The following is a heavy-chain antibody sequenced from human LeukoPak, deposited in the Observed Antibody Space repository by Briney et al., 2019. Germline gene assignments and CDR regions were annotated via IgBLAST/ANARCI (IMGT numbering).Heavy chain of an antibody. J-gene: IGHJ3*02. CDR2: INTNTGNP. Sequence: ASVNVSCKASGYTFTNYAMNWVRQAPGQGLEWMGWINTNTGNPTYAQGFTGRFVFSLDTSVSTAYLQISSLKAEDTAMYYCARERRSSSPGEQQLVRALDIWGQGTMVTVSS. CDR3: ARERRSSSPGEQQLVRALDI. CDR1: GYTFTNYA. V-gene: IGHV7-4-1*02. D-gene: IGHD6-13*01.